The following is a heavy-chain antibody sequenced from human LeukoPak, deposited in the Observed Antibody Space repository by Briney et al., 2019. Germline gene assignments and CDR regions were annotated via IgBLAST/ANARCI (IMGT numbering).Heavy chain of an antibody. CDR1: GFTFDDYG. CDR3: ARDGARGVVPTGNFDY. Sequence: PGGSLRLSCAASGFTFDDYGMSWVRQAPGKGLEWVSGINWNGDSTDYADSVKGRFTISRDNAKNSLYLQMNSLRAEDTALYYCARDGARGVVPTGNFDYWGQGTLVTVSS. CDR2: INWNGDST. V-gene: IGHV3-20*04. D-gene: IGHD2-2*01. J-gene: IGHJ4*02.